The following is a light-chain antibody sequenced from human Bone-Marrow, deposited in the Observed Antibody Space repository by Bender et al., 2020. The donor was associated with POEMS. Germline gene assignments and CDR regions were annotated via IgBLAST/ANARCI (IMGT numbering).Light chain of an antibody. J-gene: IGLJ1*01. CDR2: DVT. Sequence: QSALTQPASVSGSPGQSITISCTGTSSDVGAYNYVSWYQQHPGKAPKLMIYDVTNRPSGVSDRFSGSKSGNTASLTISGLQAEDEADYYCSTYTSSISLVFGTGTKVSVL. V-gene: IGLV2-14*03. CDR3: STYTSSISLV. CDR1: SSDVGAYNY.